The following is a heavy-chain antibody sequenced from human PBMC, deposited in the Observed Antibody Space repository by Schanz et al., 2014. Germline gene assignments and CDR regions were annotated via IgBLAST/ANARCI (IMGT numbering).Heavy chain of an antibody. CDR3: ASSGAGYSSSWDFDY. CDR1: GYTFTSHG. Sequence: QVQLVQSGAEVKKPGASVKVSCKASGYTFTSHGISWVRQAPGQGLEWLGIINPSGVSTSSAQEFQGRVTMTRDTSTSTLQMELSSLRSEDTAVYYCASSGAGYSSSWDFDYWGQGTLVTVSS. D-gene: IGHD6-13*01. J-gene: IGHJ4*02. CDR2: INPSGVST. V-gene: IGHV1-46*01.